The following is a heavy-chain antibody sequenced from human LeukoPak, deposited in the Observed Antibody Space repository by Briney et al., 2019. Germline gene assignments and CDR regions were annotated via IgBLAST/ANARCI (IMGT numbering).Heavy chain of an antibody. CDR1: GASISSSNW. CDR2: MYHSGIS. D-gene: IGHD6-19*01. Sequence: SETLSLTCAVSGASISSSNWWSWVRQPPGKGLEWIGEMYHSGISNYNPSLKSRVTISVDKSKNQFSLKLNSMTAADTAVYYCAVSTGWYKIDYWGQGTLVTVSS. J-gene: IGHJ4*02. CDR3: AVSTGWYKIDY. V-gene: IGHV4-4*02.